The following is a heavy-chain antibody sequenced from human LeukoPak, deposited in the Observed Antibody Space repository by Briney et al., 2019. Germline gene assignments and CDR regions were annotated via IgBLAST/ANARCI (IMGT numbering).Heavy chain of an antibody. V-gene: IGHV4-38-2*02. D-gene: IGHD1-26*01. CDR3: ARAWVRATYYFDY. J-gene: IGHJ4*02. CDR1: GYFISSGYY. Sequence: SETLSLTCTVSGYFISSGYYWGWFRQPPGKDRQWIGSIHHSGSTYYNPSLKSRVTISVDTSKNQFSLKLSSVTAADTAVDYCARAWVRATYYFDYWGQGTLVTVSS. CDR2: IHHSGST.